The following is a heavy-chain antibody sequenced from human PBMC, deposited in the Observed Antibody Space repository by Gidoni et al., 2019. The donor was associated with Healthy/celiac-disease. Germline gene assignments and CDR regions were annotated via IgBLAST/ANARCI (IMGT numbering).Heavy chain of an antibody. D-gene: IGHD2-15*01. CDR2: IYYSGST. J-gene: IGHJ4*02. Sequence: GLEWIGRIYYSGSTYYNPSLKSRVTISVDTSKNQFSLKLSSVTAADTAVYYCASYCSGGSCYFRWTDYWGQGTLVTVSS. V-gene: IGHV4-39*01. CDR3: ASYCSGGSCYFRWTDY.